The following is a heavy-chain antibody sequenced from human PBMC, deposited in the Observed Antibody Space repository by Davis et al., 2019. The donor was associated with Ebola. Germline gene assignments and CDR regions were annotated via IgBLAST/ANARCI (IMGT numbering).Heavy chain of an antibody. CDR2: INPSGGST. Sequence: ASVKVSCKTSGYTFTSYYMHWVRQAPGQGLEWMGIINPSGGSTSYAQKFQGRVTITADKSTSTAYMELSSLRSEDTAVYYCARPQRGYSSSSFDYWDQGTLVTVSS. J-gene: IGHJ4*02. CDR3: ARPQRGYSSSSFDY. D-gene: IGHD6-13*01. CDR1: GYTFTSYY. V-gene: IGHV1-46*01.